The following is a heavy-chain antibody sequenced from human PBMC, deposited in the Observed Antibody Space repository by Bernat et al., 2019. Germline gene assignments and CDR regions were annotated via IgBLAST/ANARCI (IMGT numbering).Heavy chain of an antibody. CDR2: ISYDGSNK. Sequence: VHVVESGGGVVQPGRSLRLSCAASGFTFSSYAMHWVRQAPGKGLEWVAVISYDGSNKYYADSVKGRFTISRDNSKNTLYLQMNSLRAEDTAVYYCASVLVADSDYWGQGTLVTVSS. D-gene: IGHD5-12*01. CDR3: ASVLVADSDY. J-gene: IGHJ4*02. CDR1: GFTFSSYA. V-gene: IGHV3-30-3*01.